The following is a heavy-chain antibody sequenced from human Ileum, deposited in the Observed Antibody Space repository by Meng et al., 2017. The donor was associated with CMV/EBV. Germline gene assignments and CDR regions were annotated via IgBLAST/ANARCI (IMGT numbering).Heavy chain of an antibody. Sequence: SETLSLTCTVSDDSINYYYWSWIRQPPGKGLEWIGYIYYNGNTNYNPSLKSRVTISIDTSKNQISLKLSSVTAADTAVYYCAGPRRETQEYDVFDIWGQGTMVTVSS. V-gene: IGHV4-59*01. CDR2: IYYNGNT. CDR1: DDSINYYY. CDR3: AGPRRETQEYDVFDI. J-gene: IGHJ3*02. D-gene: IGHD2/OR15-2a*01.